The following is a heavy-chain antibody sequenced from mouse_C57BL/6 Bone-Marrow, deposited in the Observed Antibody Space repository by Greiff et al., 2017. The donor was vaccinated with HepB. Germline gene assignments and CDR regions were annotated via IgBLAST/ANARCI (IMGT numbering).Heavy chain of an antibody. CDR3: TSMITGYFDY. CDR1: GFNIKDDY. Sequence: DVQLQESGAELVRPGASVKLSCTASGFNIKDDYMHWVKQRPEQGLEWIGWIDPENGDTEYASKFQGKATITADTSSNTAYLQLSSLTSEDTAVYYCTSMITGYFDYWGQGTTLTVSS. V-gene: IGHV14-4*01. J-gene: IGHJ2*01. CDR2: IDPENGDT. D-gene: IGHD2-4*01.